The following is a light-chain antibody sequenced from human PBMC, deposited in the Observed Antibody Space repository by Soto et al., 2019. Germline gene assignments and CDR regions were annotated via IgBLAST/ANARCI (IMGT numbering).Light chain of an antibody. Sequence: QSALTQPASVSGSPGQSITISCTGTSSDVGFYNYVSWYQQHPGKAPKLIIYEVSDRPSGVSDRFSGSKSDNTASLTISGLQTDDEADYYCSSYTSANTLVFGGGTKLTVL. CDR3: SSYTSANTLV. V-gene: IGLV2-14*01. CDR2: EVS. CDR1: SSDVGFYNY. J-gene: IGLJ2*01.